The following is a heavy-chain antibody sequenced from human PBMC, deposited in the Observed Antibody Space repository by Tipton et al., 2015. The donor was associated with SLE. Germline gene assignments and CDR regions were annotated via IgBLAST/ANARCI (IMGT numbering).Heavy chain of an antibody. J-gene: IGHJ3*02. V-gene: IGHV3-30*02. Sequence: GSLRLSCAASGFTFSSYGMHWVRQAPGKGLEWVAFIRYDGSNKYYADSVKGRFTISRDNSKNTLYLQMNSLRAEDTAVYYCAKTRRVKQQLASGDAFDIWGQGTMVTVSS. CDR2: IRYDGSNK. CDR1: GFTFSSYG. D-gene: IGHD6-13*01. CDR3: AKTRRVKQQLASGDAFDI.